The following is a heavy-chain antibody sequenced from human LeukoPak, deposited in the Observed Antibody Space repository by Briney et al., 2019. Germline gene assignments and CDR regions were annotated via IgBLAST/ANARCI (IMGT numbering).Heavy chain of an antibody. CDR3: ARERSGPGYSGYDYTDAFDI. CDR2: ISAYNGNT. Sequence: ASVKVSCKASGYTFTSYGISWVRQAPGQGLEWMGWISAYNGNTNYAQKLQGRVTMTIDTSTSTAYMELRSLRSDDTAVYYCARERSGPGYSGYDYTDAFDIWGQGTMVTVSS. CDR1: GYTFTSYG. V-gene: IGHV1-18*01. J-gene: IGHJ3*02. D-gene: IGHD5-12*01.